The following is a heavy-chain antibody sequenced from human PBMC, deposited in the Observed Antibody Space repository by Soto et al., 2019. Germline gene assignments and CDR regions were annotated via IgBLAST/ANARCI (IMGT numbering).Heavy chain of an antibody. D-gene: IGHD3-10*01. V-gene: IGHV3-64D*08. CDR3: VKDRVTMVRGAHFDY. Sequence: GGSLRLSCSASGFTFSSYAMHWVRQAPGKGLEYVSAISSNGGSTYYADSVKGRFTISRDNSKNTLYLQMSSLRAEDTAVYYCVKDRVTMVRGAHFDYWGKGTLVTVSS. J-gene: IGHJ4*02. CDR1: GFTFSSYA. CDR2: ISSNGGST.